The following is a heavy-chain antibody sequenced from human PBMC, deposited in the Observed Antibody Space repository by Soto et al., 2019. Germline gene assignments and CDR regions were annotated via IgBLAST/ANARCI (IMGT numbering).Heavy chain of an antibody. J-gene: IGHJ3*01. CDR1: GFFISSGNY. V-gene: IGHV4-38-2*01. CDR3: PRAPWYDAFDV. D-gene: IGHD2-15*01. Sequence: PSETLSLTCAVSGFFISSGNYWGWIRKPPGKGLEWIGSIFHGGNTYYNPSLKSRVTISVDMSKNQFSLKLNSVTAADTAVYYCPRAPWYDAFDVWGQGTVVTVSS. CDR2: IFHGGNT.